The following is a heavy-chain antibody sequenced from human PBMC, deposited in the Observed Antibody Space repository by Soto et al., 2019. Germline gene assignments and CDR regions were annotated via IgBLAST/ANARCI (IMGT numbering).Heavy chain of an antibody. CDR3: AHRPRGYAYYFDF. CDR1: GFSLSTRGVG. J-gene: IGHJ4*02. Sequence: QITLKESGPTLMKPTQTLTLTCTFSGFSLSTRGVGVAWIRQPPGKALEWLALIFWEDDKWYNPSLKSRLTITVDTSKNQVVLIMTNMDPVDTATYYCAHRPRGYAYYFDFWGQGTLVTVSS. V-gene: IGHV2-5*02. CDR2: IFWEDDK. D-gene: IGHD5-12*01.